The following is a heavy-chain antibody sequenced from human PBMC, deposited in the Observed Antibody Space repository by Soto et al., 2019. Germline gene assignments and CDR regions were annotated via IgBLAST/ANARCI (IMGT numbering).Heavy chain of an antibody. D-gene: IGHD6-13*01. J-gene: IGHJ6*02. CDR3: ARDQGRATKVIAAARYYYYGMDV. V-gene: IGHV3-30-3*01. CDR1: GFTFSSYA. Sequence: PGGSLRLSCAASGFTFSSYAMHWVRQAPGKGLEWVAVISYDGSNKYYAGSVKGRFTISRDNSKNTLYLQMNSLRAEDMAVYYCARDQGRATKVIAAARYYYYGMDVWGQGTTVTVSS. CDR2: ISYDGSNK.